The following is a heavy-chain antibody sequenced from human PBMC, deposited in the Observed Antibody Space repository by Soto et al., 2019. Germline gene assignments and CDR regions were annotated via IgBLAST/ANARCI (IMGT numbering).Heavy chain of an antibody. CDR2: IYYSGST. Sequence: SETLSLTCTVSGGSISSGGYYWSWIRQHPGKGLEWIGYIYYSGSTYYNPSLKSRVTISVDTSKNQFSLKLSSVTAADTAVYYCARGGYGDYYSDYWGQGTLVTVSS. D-gene: IGHD4-17*01. CDR1: GGSISSGGYY. CDR3: ARGGYGDYYSDY. V-gene: IGHV4-31*03. J-gene: IGHJ4*02.